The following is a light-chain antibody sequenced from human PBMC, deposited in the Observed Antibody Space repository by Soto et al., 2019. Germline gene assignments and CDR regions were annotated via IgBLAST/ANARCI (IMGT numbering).Light chain of an antibody. CDR1: SSNIGSNT. V-gene: IGLV1-44*01. J-gene: IGLJ2*01. CDR3: AAWDDSLNALV. CDR2: SNS. Sequence: QSVLTQPPSASGTPGQRVTISCSGSSSNIGSNTVNWYQQLPGTAPKLLIYSNSQRPSGVPDRFFGSKSATAGSLAISGLQSEDEGDYYCAAWDDSLNALVFGGGTKLTVL.